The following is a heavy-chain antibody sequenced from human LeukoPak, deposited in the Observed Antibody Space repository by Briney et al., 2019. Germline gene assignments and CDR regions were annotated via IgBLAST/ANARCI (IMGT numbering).Heavy chain of an antibody. J-gene: IGHJ3*02. V-gene: IGHV3-23*01. CDR1: GFTFSSYA. CDR3: AKDHSTGYAFDI. CDR2: ISGSGDST. D-gene: IGHD3-22*01. Sequence: GGSLRLAWAASGFTFSSYAMSWVRQAPGKGREWVSVISGSGDSTYYADSVKGRFTISRDNSKNTLYLQMDRVRAEDTAVYYCAKDHSTGYAFDIWGQGTVVTVSS.